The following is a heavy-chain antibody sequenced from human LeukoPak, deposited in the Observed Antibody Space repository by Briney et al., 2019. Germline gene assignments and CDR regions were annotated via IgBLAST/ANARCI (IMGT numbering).Heavy chain of an antibody. J-gene: IGHJ4*02. D-gene: IGHD6-13*01. CDR3: AREVEGIAAAGILRMYFDY. Sequence: ASVKVSCKASGYTFTSYYMHWVRQAPAQGLEWMGIINPSGGSTSYAQKFQGRVTMTRDTSTSTVYMELSCLRSDDTAVYYCAREVEGIAAAGILRMYFDYWGQGTLVTVSS. CDR1: GYTFTSYY. V-gene: IGHV1-46*01. CDR2: INPSGGST.